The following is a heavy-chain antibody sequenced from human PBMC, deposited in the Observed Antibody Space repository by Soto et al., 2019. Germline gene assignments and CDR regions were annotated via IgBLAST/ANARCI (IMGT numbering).Heavy chain of an antibody. V-gene: IGHV3-30*18. CDR3: AKDPIMRDIVVVTANYYYYGMDV. CDR1: GFTFSSYG. D-gene: IGHD2-21*02. Sequence: GGSLRLSCAASGFTFSSYGMHWVRQAPGKGLEWVAVISYDGSNKYYADSVKGRFTISRDDSKNTLYLQMNSLRAEDTAVYYCAKDPIMRDIVVVTANYYYYGMDVWGQGTTVTVSS. CDR2: ISYDGSNK. J-gene: IGHJ6*02.